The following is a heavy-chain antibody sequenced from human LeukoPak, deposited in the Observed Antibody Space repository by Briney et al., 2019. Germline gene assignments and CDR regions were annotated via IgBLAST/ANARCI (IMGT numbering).Heavy chain of an antibody. Sequence: GGSLRLSCAASGFTFSSYAMGWVRQAPGKGLEWVSAISGSGGSTYYADSVKGRFTISRDNSKNTLYLQIDSLRAEDTAVYYCAKEGPYDFWTGHASAFDIWGQGTKVTVSS. V-gene: IGHV3-23*01. D-gene: IGHD3-3*01. CDR2: ISGSGGST. J-gene: IGHJ3*02. CDR3: AKEGPYDFWTGHASAFDI. CDR1: GFTFSSYA.